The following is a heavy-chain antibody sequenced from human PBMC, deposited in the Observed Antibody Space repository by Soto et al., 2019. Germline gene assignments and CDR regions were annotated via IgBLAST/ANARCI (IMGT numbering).Heavy chain of an antibody. CDR1: GFTFSSYE. CDR2: ISSSGSTI. Sequence: PGGSLRLSCAASGFTFSSYEMNWVRQAPGKGLEWVSYISSSGSTIYYADSVKGRFTISRDNAKNSLYLQMNSLRAEDTAVYYCAMGPIQLWFDYWGQGTLVTVSS. J-gene: IGHJ4*02. D-gene: IGHD5-18*01. V-gene: IGHV3-48*03. CDR3: AMGPIQLWFDY.